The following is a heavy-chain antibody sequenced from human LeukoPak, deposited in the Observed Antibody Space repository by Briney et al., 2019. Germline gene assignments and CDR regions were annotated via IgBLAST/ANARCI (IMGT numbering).Heavy chain of an antibody. CDR1: GYTLTELS. Sequence: ASVKVSCKVSGYTLTELSMHWVRQAPGKGLEWMGWMNPNSGNTGYAQKFQGRVTMTRNTSISTAYMELSSLRSEDTAVYYCARGGSGSYSFDYWGQGTLVTVSS. CDR3: ARGGSGSYSFDY. V-gene: IGHV1-8*01. D-gene: IGHD1-26*01. J-gene: IGHJ4*02. CDR2: MNPNSGNT.